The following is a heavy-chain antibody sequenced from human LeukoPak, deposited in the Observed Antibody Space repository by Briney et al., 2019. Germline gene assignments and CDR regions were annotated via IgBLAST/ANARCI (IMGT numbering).Heavy chain of an antibody. CDR1: GFTFSRFE. D-gene: IGHD2-2*01. CDR2: ISGSGSSI. Sequence: GGSLRLSCVASGFTFSRFEMNWVRQAPGKGLEWVSYISGSGSSIYYADSVKGQFTISRDNAKNSLYLQMNSLRGEDTAVYYCARDMGYCSSSNCYTYYLDYWGQGTLVTVSS. V-gene: IGHV3-48*03. J-gene: IGHJ4*02. CDR3: ARDMGYCSSSNCYTYYLDY.